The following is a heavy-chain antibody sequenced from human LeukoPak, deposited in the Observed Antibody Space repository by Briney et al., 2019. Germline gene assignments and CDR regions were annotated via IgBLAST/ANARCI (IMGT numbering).Heavy chain of an antibody. CDR3: ARGTLYSSSAYAFDI. V-gene: IGHV1-69*05. CDR2: IIPIFGTA. Sequence: ASVNVSCKASGGTFSSYAISWVRQAPGQGLEWMGGIIPIFGTANYAQKFQGRVTITTDESTSTAYMELSSLRSEDTAVYYCARGTLYSSSAYAFDIWGQGTMVTVSS. CDR1: GGTFSSYA. J-gene: IGHJ3*02. D-gene: IGHD6-13*01.